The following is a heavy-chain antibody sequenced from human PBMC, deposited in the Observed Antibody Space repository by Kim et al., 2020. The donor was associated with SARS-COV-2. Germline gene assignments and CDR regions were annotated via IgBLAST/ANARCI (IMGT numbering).Heavy chain of an antibody. CDR3: ASSVLAYGDYPFFDY. Sequence: SETLSLTCTVSGGSISSSSYYWGWIRQPPGKGLEWIGSIYYSGSTYYNPSLKSRVTISVDTSKNQFSLKLSSVTAADTAVYYCASSVLAYGDYPFFDYWGQGTLVTVSS. V-gene: IGHV4-39*01. CDR1: GGSISSSSYY. J-gene: IGHJ4*02. D-gene: IGHD4-17*01. CDR2: IYYSGST.